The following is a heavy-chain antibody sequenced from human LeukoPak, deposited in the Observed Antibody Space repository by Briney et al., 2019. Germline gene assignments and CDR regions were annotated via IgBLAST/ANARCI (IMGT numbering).Heavy chain of an antibody. CDR1: GFTFSKYW. V-gene: IGHV3-74*01. Sequence: GGSLRLSCVASGFTFSKYWLHWVRQAPGKGLVWVSRINPDDKSTSYADSVKGRFTISRDDAKKTLYLQMNSLRAEDTAVYYCARDEGYSSSWTDYWGQGTLVTVSP. CDR3: ARDEGYSSSWTDY. J-gene: IGHJ4*02. D-gene: IGHD6-13*01. CDR2: INPDDKST.